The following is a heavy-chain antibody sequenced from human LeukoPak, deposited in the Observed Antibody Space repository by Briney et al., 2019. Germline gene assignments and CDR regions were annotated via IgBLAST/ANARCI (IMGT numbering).Heavy chain of an antibody. V-gene: IGHV1-18*01. D-gene: IGHD3-3*01. CDR3: ARDPYDFWSGYFNNNWFDP. CDR2: ISVYSGTT. Sequence: ASVKVSCKASGYIFTSYVMNWVRQAPGQGLEWMGWISVYSGTTNYAQKFQGRVTVTTDTSTSTAYMELRSLRSDDTAVYYCARDPYDFWSGYFNNNWFDPWGQGTLVTVSS. J-gene: IGHJ5*02. CDR1: GYIFTSYV.